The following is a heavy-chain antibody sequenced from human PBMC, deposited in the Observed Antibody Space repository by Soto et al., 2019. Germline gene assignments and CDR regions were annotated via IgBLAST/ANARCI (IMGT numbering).Heavy chain of an antibody. CDR2: IPSRGRP. V-gene: IGHV4-30-4*01. CDR1: GASVAGGSYY. Sequence: TLSLTCSVSGASVAGGSYYWSWVRQPPGKGLEWIGYIPSRGRPFYNPSLTSRGTISADTSKNQLSLQLTSVTAADTAVYYCARDTYSGYDFGLWGQGTLVTVSS. D-gene: IGHD5-12*01. J-gene: IGHJ5*02. CDR3: ARDTYSGYDFGL.